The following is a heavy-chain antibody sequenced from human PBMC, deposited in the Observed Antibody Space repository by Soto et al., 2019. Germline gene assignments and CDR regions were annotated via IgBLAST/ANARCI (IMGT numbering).Heavy chain of an antibody. CDR2: IDTSSTKI. J-gene: IGHJ4*02. V-gene: IGHV3-11*01. Sequence: QVQLVESGGVLDKRGGSLRLSCAASGYTFSDYYMSWIRQAPGKGLEWISYIDTSSTKIYYADSVKGRFTISRDNAKNSLYLEMNSLRDEDTAVYYCASHYDMWSGYLSPVDYWGQGTLVTVSS. CDR3: ASHYDMWSGYLSPVDY. D-gene: IGHD3-3*01. CDR1: GYTFSDYY.